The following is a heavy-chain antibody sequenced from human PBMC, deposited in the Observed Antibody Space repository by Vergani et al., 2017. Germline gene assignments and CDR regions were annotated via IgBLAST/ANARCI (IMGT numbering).Heavy chain of an antibody. CDR1: GGSISSSSYY. D-gene: IGHD6-13*01. CDR2: IYYSGST. V-gene: IGHV4-39*01. J-gene: IGHJ2*01. Sequence: QLQLQESGPGLVKPSETLSLTCTVSGGSISSSSYYWGWIRQPPGKGLEWIGSIYYSGSTYYNPSLKSRVTISVDTSKNQFSLKLSSVTAADTAVYYCARKIGSWGYFDLWGRGTLVTVSS. CDR3: ARKIGSWGYFDL.